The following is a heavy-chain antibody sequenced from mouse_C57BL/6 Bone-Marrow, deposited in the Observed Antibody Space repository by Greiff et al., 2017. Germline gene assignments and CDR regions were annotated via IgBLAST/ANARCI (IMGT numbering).Heavy chain of an antibody. CDR1: GFTFSSSA. CDR2: ISDGGSYT. V-gene: IGHV5-4*01. J-gene: IGHJ1*03. CDR3: ANFDV. Sequence: EVQLVESGGGLVKPGGSLKLSCAASGFTFSSSAMSWVRQTPEKRLEWVATISDGGSYTYYPDNVKGRFTISRDNAKNNLYLQMSHLKSEDTAMYYCANFDVWGTGTTVTVSS.